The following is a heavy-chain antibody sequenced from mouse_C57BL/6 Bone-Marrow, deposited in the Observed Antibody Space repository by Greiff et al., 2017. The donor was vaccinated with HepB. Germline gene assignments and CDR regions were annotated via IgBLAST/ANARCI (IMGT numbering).Heavy chain of an antibody. V-gene: IGHV2-2*01. CDR2: IWSGGST. CDR3: ARNGANWDGGFAY. Sequence: QVQLQQSGPGLVQPSQSLSITCTVSGFSLTSYGVHWVRQSPGKGLEWLGVIWSGGSTDYNAAFISRLSISKDNSKSQVFFKMNSPQADDTAIYYCARNGANWDGGFAYWGQGTLVTVSA. CDR1: GFSLTSYG. D-gene: IGHD4-1*01. J-gene: IGHJ3*01.